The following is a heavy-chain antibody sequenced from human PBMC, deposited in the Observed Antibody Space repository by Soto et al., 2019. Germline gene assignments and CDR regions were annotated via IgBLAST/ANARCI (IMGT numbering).Heavy chain of an antibody. CDR2: INPNSGGT. V-gene: IGHV1-2*02. J-gene: IGHJ6*02. Sequence: GASVKVSCKASGYTFTGYYMHWVRQAPGQGLEWMGWINPNSGGTNYAQKFQGRVTMTRDTSISTAYMELSRLRSDDTAVYYCARDLRYYYYGMDVWGQGTKVTVSS. CDR1: GYTFTGYY. CDR3: ARDLRYYYYGMDV.